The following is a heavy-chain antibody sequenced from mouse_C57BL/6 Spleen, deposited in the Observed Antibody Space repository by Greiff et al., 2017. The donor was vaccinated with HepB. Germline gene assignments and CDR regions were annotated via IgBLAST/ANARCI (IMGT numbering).Heavy chain of an antibody. CDR1: GYTFTDYY. CDR3: DPYTDGNYVFDY. CDR2: INPYNGGT. V-gene: IGHV1-26*01. J-gene: IGHJ2*01. Sequence: EVQLQQSGPELVKPGASVKISCKASGYTFTDYYMNWVKQSHGKSLEWIGDINPYNGGTSYNQKFKGKATLTVDKSSSTAYLELRSLTSEDSPVSYYDPYTDGNYVFDYWGQGTTLTVSS. D-gene: IGHD2-1*01.